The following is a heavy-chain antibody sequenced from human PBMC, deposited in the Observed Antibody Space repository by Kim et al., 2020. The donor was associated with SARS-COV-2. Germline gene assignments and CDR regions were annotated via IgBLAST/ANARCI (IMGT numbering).Heavy chain of an antibody. CDR3: STAVYVTGMDV. CDR2: T. V-gene: IGHV3-15*01. J-gene: IGHJ6*02. D-gene: IGHD2-8*01. Sequence: TDYAAPVKGRFTISRDDSEDTVHLQMNSLKTEDTAVYYCSTAVYVTGMDVWGQGTTVTVSS.